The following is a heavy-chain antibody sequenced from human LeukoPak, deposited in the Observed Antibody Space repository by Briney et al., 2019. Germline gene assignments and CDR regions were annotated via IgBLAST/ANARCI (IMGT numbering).Heavy chain of an antibody. J-gene: IGHJ4*02. CDR1: GFTFDDYA. CDR2: ISWNSGSI. CDR3: TRGAAAFDY. Sequence: PGGSLRLSCAASGFTFDDYAMHWVRQAPGKGLEWVSGISWNSGSIGYADSVKGRFTISRDNAKNSLYLQMNSLRAEDTAVYYCTRGAAAFDYWGQGTLVTVSS. V-gene: IGHV3-9*01. D-gene: IGHD6-13*01.